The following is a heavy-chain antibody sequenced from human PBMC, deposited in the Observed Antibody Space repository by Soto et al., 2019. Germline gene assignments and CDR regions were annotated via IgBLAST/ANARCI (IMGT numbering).Heavy chain of an antibody. D-gene: IGHD1-1*01. CDR1: GFTFSGSV. CDR2: IRSKANGYAT. CDR3: TRGGTGTWRFDP. J-gene: IGHJ5*02. V-gene: IGHV3-73*01. Sequence: EEQLEESEGGLVQPGGSLKLSCAASGFTFSGSVMHWVRQASGKGLEWVGRIRSKANGYATAYAASVKGRFTISRDDSRNTAYLQMNSLKIEDTAVYYCTRGGTGTWRFDPWGQGTLVT.